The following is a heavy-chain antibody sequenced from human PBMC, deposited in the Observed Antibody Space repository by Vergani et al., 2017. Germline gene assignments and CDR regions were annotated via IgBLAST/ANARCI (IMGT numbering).Heavy chain of an antibody. CDR2: INHSGRT. J-gene: IGHJ4*02. D-gene: IGHD6-13*01. CDR3: ARDSGPRYSSSYLSPLRY. CDR1: GGSFSGYY. Sequence: QVQLQQWGAGLLKPSETLSLTCAVYGGSFSGYYWSWIRQPPGKGLEWMGEINHSGRTNYNPSLKSRVTISVDTSQNQFSLKLSSVTAADTAVYYCARDSGPRYSSSYLSPLRYWGQGTLVTVSS. V-gene: IGHV4-34*01.